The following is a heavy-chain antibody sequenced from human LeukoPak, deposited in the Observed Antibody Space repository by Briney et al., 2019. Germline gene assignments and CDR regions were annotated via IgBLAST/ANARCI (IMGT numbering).Heavy chain of an antibody. CDR3: AKDSFTYYYDSSGYYDFNY. V-gene: IGHV3-23*01. CDR2: ISGSGGRT. CDR1: GFTFSSYA. Sequence: PGGSLRLSCAASGFTFSSYAMSWVRQAPGKGLEWVSVISGSGGRTSYADSVKGRFTISRDNSKNTLYLQMNSLRAEDTAVYYCAKDSFTYYYDSSGYYDFNYWGQGTLVTVSS. J-gene: IGHJ4*02. D-gene: IGHD3-22*01.